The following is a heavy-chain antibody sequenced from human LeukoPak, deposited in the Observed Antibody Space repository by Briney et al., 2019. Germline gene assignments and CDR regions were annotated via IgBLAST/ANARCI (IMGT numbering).Heavy chain of an antibody. CDR2: INWNGGST. J-gene: IGHJ4*02. V-gene: IGHV3-20*04. D-gene: IGHD3-10*01. CDR3: ARDKDGSGSYYISGFDY. Sequence: GRSLRLSCAASAFIFDDYGMSWVRQAPGKGLEWVSGINWNGGSTGYADSVKGRFTISRDNAKNSLYLQMNSLRAEDTALYYCARDKDGSGSYYISGFDYWGQGTLITVSS. CDR1: AFIFDDYG.